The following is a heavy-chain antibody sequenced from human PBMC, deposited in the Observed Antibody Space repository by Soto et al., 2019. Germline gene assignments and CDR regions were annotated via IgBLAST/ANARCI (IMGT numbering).Heavy chain of an antibody. CDR3: ATYYDILTVATVRYNWFDP. D-gene: IGHD3-9*01. V-gene: IGHV3-23*01. Sequence: GGSLRLSCAASGFTFSSYAMSWVRQAPGKGLECLSGITGSGDSTFYADSVKGRFTISRDNSKNTLYLQMNSLRADDTAVYYCATYYDILTVATVRYNWFDPWGQGTLVTVSS. J-gene: IGHJ5*02. CDR1: GFTFSSYA. CDR2: ITGSGDST.